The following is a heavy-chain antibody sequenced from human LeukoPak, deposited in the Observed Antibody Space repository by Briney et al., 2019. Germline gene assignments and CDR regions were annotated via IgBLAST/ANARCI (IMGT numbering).Heavy chain of an antibody. CDR3: AKKGSSGYYLSYYFDY. Sequence: GGSLRLSCAASGLTFSSYAMSWVRQAPGRGLEWVSAISGSGGSTYYADSVKGRFTISRDNSKNTLYLQMNSLRAEDTAVYYCAKKGSSGYYLSYYFDYWGQGTLVTVSS. D-gene: IGHD3-22*01. CDR2: ISGSGGST. CDR1: GLTFSSYA. J-gene: IGHJ4*02. V-gene: IGHV3-23*01.